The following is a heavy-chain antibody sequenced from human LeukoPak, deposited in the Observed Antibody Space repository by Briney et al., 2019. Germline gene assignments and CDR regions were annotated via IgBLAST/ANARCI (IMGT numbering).Heavy chain of an antibody. J-gene: IGHJ4*02. CDR2: INHSGST. Sequence: SRTLSLTCAVYGGSFSWYYWSWIRQPPGKGLEWIGEINHSGSTNYNPSLKSRVTISVDTSKNQFSLKLSSVTAADTAVYYCARGPNYGGNSKDFDYWGQGTLVTVSS. V-gene: IGHV4-34*01. D-gene: IGHD4-23*01. CDR3: ARGPNYGGNSKDFDY. CDR1: GGSFSWYY.